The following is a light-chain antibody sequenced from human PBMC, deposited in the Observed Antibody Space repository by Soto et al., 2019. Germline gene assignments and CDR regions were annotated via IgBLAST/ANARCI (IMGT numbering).Light chain of an antibody. CDR3: QQYHKGPPQYT. Sequence: EIVMTQSPATLSVSPGERATLSWRASQSISSDLAWYQQKPGQAPMLLIYGASTRVTDIPARISGSGSGTDCTLTISSLQYEDFAVYYCQQYHKGPPQYTFGQGTKLEIK. CDR1: QSISSD. J-gene: IGKJ2*01. CDR2: GAS. V-gene: IGKV3-15*01.